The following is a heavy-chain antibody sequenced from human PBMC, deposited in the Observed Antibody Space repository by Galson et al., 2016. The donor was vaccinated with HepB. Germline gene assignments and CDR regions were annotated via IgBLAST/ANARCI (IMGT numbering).Heavy chain of an antibody. CDR2: ISYDGNKI. CDR3: AKYPNLEWLSTFHY. J-gene: IGHJ4*02. Sequence: SLRLSCAASGFAFSNYAMHWVRQAPGKGLEWVAVISYDGNKIYYADSVKGRFTLSRDNSKNTLYLQMNSLRAEDTAVYYCAKYPNLEWLSTFHYWGQGTLVTVSS. D-gene: IGHD3-3*01. V-gene: IGHV3-30-3*02. CDR1: GFAFSNYA.